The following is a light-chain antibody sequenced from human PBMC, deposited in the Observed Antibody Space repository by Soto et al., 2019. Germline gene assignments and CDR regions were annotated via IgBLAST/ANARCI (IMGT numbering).Light chain of an antibody. CDR3: QQYGSSPPT. CDR1: QSVSSNY. J-gene: IGKJ1*01. CDR2: GAS. V-gene: IGKV3-20*01. Sequence: EIVLTQSPGTLSLSPGERATLSCRASQSVSSNYLAWYQRKPGQAPRLLIYGASSRASDVPNRFRGSGSGTDFTLTITRREPEDVSVYYCQQYGSSPPTFGQGTKVEI.